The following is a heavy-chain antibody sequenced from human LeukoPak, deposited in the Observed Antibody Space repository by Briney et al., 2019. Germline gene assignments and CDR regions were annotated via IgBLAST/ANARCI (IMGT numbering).Heavy chain of an antibody. V-gene: IGHV3-9*01. CDR3: AKGGSSGWYNWFDP. J-gene: IGHJ5*02. D-gene: IGHD6-19*01. CDR1: GFTFDDYA. CDR2: ISWNSGSI. Sequence: GRSLRLSCAASGFTFDDYAMHWVRQAPGKGLEWVSGISWNSGSIGYADSVKGRFTISRDSVKNSLYLQMNSLRAEDTALYYCAKGGSSGWYNWFDPWGQGTLVTVSS.